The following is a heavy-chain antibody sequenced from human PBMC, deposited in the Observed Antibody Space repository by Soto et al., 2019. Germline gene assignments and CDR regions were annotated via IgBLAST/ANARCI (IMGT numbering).Heavy chain of an antibody. CDR3: VKERAPFDAFDI. J-gene: IGHJ3*02. CDR1: GFTFGTYG. V-gene: IGHV3-33*06. Sequence: GGSLRLSCATSGFTFGTYGMHWVRQAPGKGLEWVAVIWSNGNNKYYAESVKGRFTISRDNFKNTLDLQMSSLRAEDTAVYYCVKERAPFDAFDIWGQRTMVTVSS. CDR2: IWSNGNNK.